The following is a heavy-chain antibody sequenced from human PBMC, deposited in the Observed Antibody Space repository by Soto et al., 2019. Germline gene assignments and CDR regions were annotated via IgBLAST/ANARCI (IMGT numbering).Heavy chain of an antibody. V-gene: IGHV4-59*08. CDR3: ARRYGRSLDY. D-gene: IGHD4-17*01. Sequence: QVQLQESGPGLVKPSETLSLTCTVSGGSISSYYWSWIRQPPGKALEWIGFIYYSGSTNYNPSLTTRVTISVDSSKNQFSLKLSSVTAAYTAVYYCARRYGRSLDYWGQGTLVTVSS. J-gene: IGHJ4*02. CDR1: GGSISSYY. CDR2: IYYSGST.